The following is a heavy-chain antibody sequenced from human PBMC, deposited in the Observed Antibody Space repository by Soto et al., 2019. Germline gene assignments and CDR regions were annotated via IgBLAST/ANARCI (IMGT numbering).Heavy chain of an antibody. D-gene: IGHD3-22*01. CDR2: IIPIFGTA. CDR1: GGTFSSYA. CDR3: ARDRWNYDSSGYSDHV. V-gene: IGHV1-69*06. Sequence: GASVKVSCKASGGTFSSYAISWVRQAPGQGLEWMGGIIPIFGTANYAQKFQGRVTITADKSTSTAYMELSSLRSEDTAVYYCARDRWNYDSSGYSDHVWGQGTTVTVSS. J-gene: IGHJ6*02.